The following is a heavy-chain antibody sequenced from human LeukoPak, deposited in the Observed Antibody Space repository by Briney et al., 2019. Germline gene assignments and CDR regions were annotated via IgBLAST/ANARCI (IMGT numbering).Heavy chain of an antibody. J-gene: IGHJ5*02. CDR3: ARDLGCSTSSCRYNWFDP. CDR2: ISQSGGRST. D-gene: IGHD2-2*01. V-gene: IGHV3-23*01. CDR1: GFTLSNYA. Sequence: GGSLRLSCAASGFTLSNYAMTWVRQAPGEGLEWVAFISQSGGRSTDYADSVRGRFTISRDNSEDTLYLQMNSLRAEDTAVYHCARDLGCSTSSCRYNWFDPWGQGTLVTVSS.